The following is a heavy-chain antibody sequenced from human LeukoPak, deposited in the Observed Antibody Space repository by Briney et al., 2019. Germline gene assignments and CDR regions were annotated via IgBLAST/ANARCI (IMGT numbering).Heavy chain of an antibody. V-gene: IGHV5-51*01. J-gene: IGHJ5*02. CDR3: ARLRGSVNWFDP. CDR1: ENSFTTSW. D-gene: IGHD3-10*01. CDR2: IYPGDSDT. Sequence: GESLQISCKASENSFTTSWIGWVRQMPGRGLEWMGIIYPGDSDTRYSPSFQGQVTISADKSISTAYLQWSSLKASDTAMYYCARLRGSVNWFDPWGQGTLVTVSS.